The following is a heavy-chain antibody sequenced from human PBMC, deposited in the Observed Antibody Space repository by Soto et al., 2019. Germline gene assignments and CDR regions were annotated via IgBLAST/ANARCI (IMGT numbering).Heavy chain of an antibody. CDR1: GFTFSSHA. V-gene: IGHV3-33*01. D-gene: IGHD4-4*01. CDR2: IWNAGNNK. CDR3: ARGADYSNFGYFDY. Sequence: QVQLVESGGGVVQPGRSLRLSCAASGFTFSSHAMNWVRQAPGKGLEWVALIWNAGNNKYYADAGSVKGRFAISRDNSRNTLYLEMNSVRADDTGVYYWARGADYSNFGYFDYWGQGTLVTVSS. J-gene: IGHJ4*02.